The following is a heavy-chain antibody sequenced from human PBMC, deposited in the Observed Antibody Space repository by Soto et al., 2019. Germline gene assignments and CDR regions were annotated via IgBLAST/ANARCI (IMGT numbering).Heavy chain of an antibody. V-gene: IGHV4-59*01. D-gene: IGHD3-10*01. Sequence: SSETLSLNCTLYAGSIRSYYWSWSRQPPGQRLEWIGYIYYSGSTTYNPSLKSRVTISVDTSKNQFSLKLSSVTAADTAVYYCARDQDASGGPSYYYYGMDVWGQGTTVTVSS. CDR3: ARDQDASGGPSYYYYGMDV. J-gene: IGHJ6*02. CDR1: AGSIRSYY. CDR2: IYYSGST.